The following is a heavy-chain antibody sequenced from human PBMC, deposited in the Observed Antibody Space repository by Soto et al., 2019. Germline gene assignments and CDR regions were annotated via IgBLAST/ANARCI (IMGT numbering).Heavy chain of an antibody. CDR3: ARGVAATLTLGMDV. CDR1: GFTFSSYG. V-gene: IGHV3-33*01. J-gene: IGHJ6*02. D-gene: IGHD6-25*01. Sequence: LRLSCAASGFTFSSYGMHWVRQAPGKGLEWVAVIWYDGSNKYYADSVKGRFTISRDNSKNTLYLQMNSLRAEDTAVYYCARGVAATLTLGMDVWGQGTTVTVSS. CDR2: IWYDGSNK.